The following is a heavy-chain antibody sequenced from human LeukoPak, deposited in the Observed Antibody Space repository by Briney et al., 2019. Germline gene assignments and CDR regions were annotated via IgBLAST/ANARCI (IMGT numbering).Heavy chain of an antibody. V-gene: IGHV4-61*01. CDR3: ARDPCGGSCNWFDP. Sequence: PSETLSLTCTVSGGSISSSSYYWGWIRQPPGKGLEWIGYIYYSGSTNYNPSLKSRVTISVDTSKNQFSLKLSSVTAADTAVYYCARDPCGGSCNWFDPWGQGTLVTVSS. CDR2: IYYSGST. D-gene: IGHD2-15*01. CDR1: GGSISSSSYY. J-gene: IGHJ5*02.